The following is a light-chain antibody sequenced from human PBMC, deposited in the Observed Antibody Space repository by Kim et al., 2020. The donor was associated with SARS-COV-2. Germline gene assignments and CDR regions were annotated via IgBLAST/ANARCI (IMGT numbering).Light chain of an antibody. J-gene: IGLJ2*01. CDR1: SLRSQF. Sequence: SSELTQDPAVSVALGQTVTMTCQGDSLRSQFANWYQQSPGQSPVLVLHGRNNRPSGIPARFSGSRSGDTASLTITGAPAEAEADYYCTSRDSSGYHLIFG. CDR2: GRN. V-gene: IGLV3-19*01. CDR3: TSRDSSGYHLI.